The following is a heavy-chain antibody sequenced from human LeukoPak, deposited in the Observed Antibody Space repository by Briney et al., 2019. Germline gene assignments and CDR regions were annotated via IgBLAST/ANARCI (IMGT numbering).Heavy chain of an antibody. CDR2: ISWNSGSI. Sequence: PGGSLRLSCAASGFTFEDYAMHWVRQAPGKGLEWVSGISWNSGSIGYADSVKGRFTISRDNAKNSLYLQMNSLRAEDTALYYCAKDPVGGGYSYGYFDYWGQGTLVTVSS. J-gene: IGHJ4*02. D-gene: IGHD5-18*01. CDR3: AKDPVGGGYSYGYFDY. CDR1: GFTFEDYA. V-gene: IGHV3-9*01.